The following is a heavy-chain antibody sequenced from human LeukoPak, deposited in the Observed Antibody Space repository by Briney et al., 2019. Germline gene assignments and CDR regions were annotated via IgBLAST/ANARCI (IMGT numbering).Heavy chain of an antibody. CDR2: ISSSGSTI. Sequence: GGSLRPSCAASGFSFKEHYMSWIRQAPGKGLEWVAYISSSGSTIYYGDSVKGRFTISRDNAKDSLYLQMNSLRGEDTAVYYCAREMSSISWFDVFDLWGQETMVTVSS. CDR1: GFSFKEHY. D-gene: IGHD2-2*01. CDR3: AREMSSISWFDVFDL. V-gene: IGHV3-11*04. J-gene: IGHJ3*01.